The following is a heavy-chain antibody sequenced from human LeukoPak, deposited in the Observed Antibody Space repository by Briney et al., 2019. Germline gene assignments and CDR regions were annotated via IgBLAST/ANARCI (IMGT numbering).Heavy chain of an antibody. D-gene: IGHD5-18*01. CDR3: ARDWYGYSYGLDAFDI. Sequence: PSETLSLTCTVSGGSISSYYWSWIRQPAGKGLEWIGRIYTSGSTNYNPSLKSRVTMSVDTSKNQFSLKLSSVTAADTAVYYCARDWYGYSYGLDAFDIWAQGKMVTVS. J-gene: IGHJ3*02. CDR1: GGSISSYY. V-gene: IGHV4-4*07. CDR2: IYTSGST.